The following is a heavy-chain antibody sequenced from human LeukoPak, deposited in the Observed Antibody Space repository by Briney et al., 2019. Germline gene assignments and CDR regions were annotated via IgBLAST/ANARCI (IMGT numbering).Heavy chain of an antibody. CDR1: GDSITSTSYY. Sequence: SETLSLTCSVSGDSITSTSYYWGWIRQPPEKGLEWIGSIYYTGGTHYSPSLKSRVTMSVGTSKNQFSLKLSSVTAADTAVYYCARHGGTRITLVEVYYFDYWGQGTLVTVSS. CDR2: IYYTGGT. V-gene: IGHV4-39*01. CDR3: ARHGGTRITLVEVYYFDY. J-gene: IGHJ4*02. D-gene: IGHD4-11*01.